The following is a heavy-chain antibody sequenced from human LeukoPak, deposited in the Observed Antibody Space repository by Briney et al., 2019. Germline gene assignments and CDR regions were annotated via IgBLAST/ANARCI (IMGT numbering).Heavy chain of an antibody. V-gene: IGHV4-39*07. J-gene: IGHJ5*02. Sequence: SETLSLTCTVSGGSISSSSYYWGWIRQPPGTGLEWIGSIYYSGSTYYNPSLKSRVTISVDTSKNQFSLKLSSVTAADTAVYYCARDGRTWYYDSSGYYWFDPGAREPWSPSPQ. CDR2: IYYSGST. CDR3: ARDGRTWYYDSSGYYWFDP. CDR1: GGSISSSSYY. D-gene: IGHD3-22*01.